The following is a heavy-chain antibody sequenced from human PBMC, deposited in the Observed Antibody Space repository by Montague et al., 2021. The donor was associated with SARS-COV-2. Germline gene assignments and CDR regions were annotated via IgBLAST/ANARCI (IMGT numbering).Heavy chain of an antibody. J-gene: IGHJ3*02. Sequence: SETLSLTCTVSGGFVSSATYYWSWIRQPPGKGLEWIGYINYSGSTSYNPSLKSRVTVSVDTSENQFSLKMTSVTASDTAVYYCARHRANAGSFDIWGQGTMVTVSS. CDR3: ARHRANAGSFDI. CDR2: INYSGST. CDR1: GGFVSSATYY. V-gene: IGHV4-61*01. D-gene: IGHD1-1*01.